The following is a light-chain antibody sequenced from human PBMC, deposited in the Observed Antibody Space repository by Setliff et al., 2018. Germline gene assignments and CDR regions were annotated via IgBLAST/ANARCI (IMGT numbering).Light chain of an antibody. V-gene: IGLV2-14*03. CDR3: SSYTSRTTLDV. CDR2: DVN. J-gene: IGLJ1*01. CDR1: SSDIGAYDY. Sequence: QPVLTQPASVSGSPGQSITISCTGSSSDIGAYDYVSWYQQHPGKAPKLMIYDVNNRPSGVSNRFSGSKSGNTASLTISGLQAEDEADYYCSSYTSRTTLDVFGTGTKVTVL.